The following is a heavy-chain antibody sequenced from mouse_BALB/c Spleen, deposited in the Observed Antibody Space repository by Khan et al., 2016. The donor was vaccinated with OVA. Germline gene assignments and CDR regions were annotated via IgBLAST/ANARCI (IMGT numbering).Heavy chain of an antibody. Sequence: VQLQQSGAELVKPGASVKLSCTASGFNIRDNYIHWVKERPEQGLEWIGRIAPANGNVKYDPKFQGKATITADTSSNTAYLQVSSLTSEDSAGYYCAHPSYDPRYVDVWGAGTTVTVSS. D-gene: IGHD2-3*01. CDR1: GFNIRDNY. CDR3: AHPSYDPRYVDV. CDR2: IAPANGNV. J-gene: IGHJ1*01. V-gene: IGHV14-3*02.